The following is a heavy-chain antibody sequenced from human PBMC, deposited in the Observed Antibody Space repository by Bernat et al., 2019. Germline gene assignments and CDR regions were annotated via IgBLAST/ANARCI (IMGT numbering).Heavy chain of an antibody. CDR2: IYPGDSDT. D-gene: IGHD2-15*01. V-gene: IGHV5-51*01. Sequence: EVQLVQSGAEVKKPGESLKISCKGSGYSFTSYWIGWVRQMPGKGLEWMGIIYPGDSDTRYSPSFQGQVTIAADKSISTAYLQWSSLKAANNAMYYCARHLLPDGAFDIWGEETMVTVSS. J-gene: IGHJ3*02. CDR3: ARHLLPDGAFDI. CDR1: GYSFTSYW.